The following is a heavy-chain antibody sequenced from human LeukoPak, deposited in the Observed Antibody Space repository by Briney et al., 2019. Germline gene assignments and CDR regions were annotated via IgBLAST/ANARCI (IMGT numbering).Heavy chain of an antibody. CDR3: ARGSSGYPFDY. CDR2: ISSRSSYI. D-gene: IGHD3-22*01. Sequence: GGSLRLSCAASGFTFSSYSMNWVRQAPGKGLEWVSSISSRSSYIYYADSLKGRFTISRDNAKNSLYLQMNSLRAEDTAVYYCARGSSGYPFDYWGQGTLVIVSS. V-gene: IGHV3-21*01. J-gene: IGHJ4*02. CDR1: GFTFSSYS.